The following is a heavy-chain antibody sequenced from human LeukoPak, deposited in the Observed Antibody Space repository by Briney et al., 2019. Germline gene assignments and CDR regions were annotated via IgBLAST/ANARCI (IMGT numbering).Heavy chain of an antibody. CDR1: GFTFSTYW. Sequence: GGSLRLSCAASGFTFSTYWMSWVRQVPGKGLEWVANIKQDGSERNYVDSVKGRFTISRDNAKNSLYLQMNSLRAEDTAVYYCAGGYSEGLFDYWGQGTLVTVSS. CDR3: AGGYSEGLFDY. J-gene: IGHJ4*02. D-gene: IGHD2-15*01. V-gene: IGHV3-7*03. CDR2: IKQDGSER.